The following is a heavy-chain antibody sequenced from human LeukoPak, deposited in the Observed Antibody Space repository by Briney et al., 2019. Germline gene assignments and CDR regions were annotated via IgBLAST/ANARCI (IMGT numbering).Heavy chain of an antibody. CDR1: GASITTYY. CDR3: ARDQTGIPPDYCYGLDA. Sequence: SETLSLTCRVSGASITTYYWSWFRQPPGGGLEWIGKISFGGSTDYNPSIKSRVTISLDKSQNQISLRLTSVSAADTAVYYCARDQTGIPPDYCYGLDAWGQGTTVTVSS. CDR2: ISFGGST. V-gene: IGHV4-59*01. J-gene: IGHJ6*02.